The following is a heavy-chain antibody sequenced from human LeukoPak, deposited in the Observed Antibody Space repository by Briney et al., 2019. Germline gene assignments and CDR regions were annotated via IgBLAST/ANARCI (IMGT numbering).Heavy chain of an antibody. Sequence: GGSLRLSCAASGFTFSSYAMSWVRQAPGKGLEWVSAISASGGSTYYADSVKGRFTMSRDNSKNTLFLQMNSLRAEDTAVYYCVKGEAVAGTGLDYWGQGTLVTVSS. V-gene: IGHV3-23*01. D-gene: IGHD6-19*01. CDR1: GFTFSSYA. J-gene: IGHJ4*02. CDR3: VKGEAVAGTGLDY. CDR2: ISASGGST.